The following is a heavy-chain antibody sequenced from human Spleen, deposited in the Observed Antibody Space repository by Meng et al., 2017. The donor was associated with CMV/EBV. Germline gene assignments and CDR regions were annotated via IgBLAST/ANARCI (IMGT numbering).Heavy chain of an antibody. V-gene: IGHV1-2*02. CDR1: TFTGYY. CDR2: INPNSGAT. Sequence: TFTGYYLHWVRQAPGQGLERMGWINPNSGATNFAQKFQGRVTMTRDTSISTAYMELRRLTSDDTAVYYCARATENFVVEPPAILFDYWGQGTLVTVSS. CDR3: ARATENFVVEPPAILFDY. J-gene: IGHJ4*02. D-gene: IGHD2-2*02.